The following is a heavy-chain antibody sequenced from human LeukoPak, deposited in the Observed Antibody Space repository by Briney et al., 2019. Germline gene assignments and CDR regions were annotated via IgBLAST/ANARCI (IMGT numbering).Heavy chain of an antibody. V-gene: IGHV3-49*03. D-gene: IGHD3-22*01. CDR2: IRSKAYGGTT. CDR3: TRDADYYDSSDWYFDL. CDR1: GFTFGDYA. Sequence: GGSLRLSCTASGFTFGDYAMSWFRQAPGKGLGWVGFIRSKAYGGTTEYAASVKGRFTISRDDSKSIAYLQMNSLKTEDTAVYYCTRDADYYDSSDWYFDLWGRGTLVTVSS. J-gene: IGHJ2*01.